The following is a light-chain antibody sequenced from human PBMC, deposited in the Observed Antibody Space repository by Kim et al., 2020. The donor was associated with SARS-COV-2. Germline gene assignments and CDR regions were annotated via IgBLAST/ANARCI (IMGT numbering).Light chain of an antibody. CDR3: QVWDSSSDHPV. Sequence: LTQPPSVSVAAGKTARITCGGNNIGSKSVHWYQQKPGQAPVLVIYYDSDRPSGIPERFSGSNSGNTATLTISRVEAGDEADYYCQVWDSSSDHPVFGGGTKLTVL. J-gene: IGLJ3*02. CDR1: NIGSKS. CDR2: YDS. V-gene: IGLV3-21*04.